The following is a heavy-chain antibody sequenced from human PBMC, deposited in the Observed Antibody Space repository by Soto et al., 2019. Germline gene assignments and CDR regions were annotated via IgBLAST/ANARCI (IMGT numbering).Heavy chain of an antibody. D-gene: IGHD3-22*01. CDR3: ARGGYTPSRYYYDSSGYPRWYFDY. J-gene: IGHJ4*02. Sequence: SETLSLTCTVSGGSISSYYWRWIRQPPGKGLEWLGYIYYSGSTNYNPSLKSRVTISVDTSRNQFSLKLSSVTAADTAVYYCARGGYTPSRYYYDSSGYPRWYFDYWGQGSLLTVSS. CDR2: IYYSGST. V-gene: IGHV4-59*01. CDR1: GGSISSYY.